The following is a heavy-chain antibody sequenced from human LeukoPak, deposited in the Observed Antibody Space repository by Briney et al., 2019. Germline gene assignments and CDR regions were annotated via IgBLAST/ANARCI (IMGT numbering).Heavy chain of an antibody. CDR2: IYYSGST. D-gene: IGHD3-22*01. CDR1: GGSISSYY. Sequence: SETLSLTCTVSGGSISSYYWSWIRQPPGKGLEWIGYIYYSGSTNYNPSPKSRVTISVDTSKNQFSLKLSSVTAADTAVYYCARDYYDKGRFDPWGQGTLVTVSS. V-gene: IGHV4-59*01. CDR3: ARDYYDKGRFDP. J-gene: IGHJ5*02.